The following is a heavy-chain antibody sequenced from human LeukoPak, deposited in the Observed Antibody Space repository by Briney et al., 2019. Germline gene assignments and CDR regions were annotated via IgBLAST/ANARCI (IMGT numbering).Heavy chain of an antibody. D-gene: IGHD4-23*01. J-gene: IGHJ6*04. CDR3: ARAPRWIPVALV. CDR2: INHSGST. CDR1: GVSFSGYY. Sequence: SETLSLTCAVYGVSFSGYYWSWIRQPPGKGLEWIGEINHSGSTNYNPSLKSRVTMSVDTSKNQFSLKLSSVTAADTAVYYCARAPRWIPVALVWGKGTTVTVSS. V-gene: IGHV4-34*01.